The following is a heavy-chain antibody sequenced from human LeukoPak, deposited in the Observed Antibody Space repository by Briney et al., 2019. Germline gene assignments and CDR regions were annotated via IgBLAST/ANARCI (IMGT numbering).Heavy chain of an antibody. CDR3: AKAPSGIAVAGYFDY. D-gene: IGHD6-19*01. V-gene: IGHV3-9*01. CDR2: ISWNSGSI. Sequence: GGSLRLSCAASGFTFDDYAMHWVRQAAGKGLEWVSGISWNSGSIGYADSVKGRFTISRDNAKNSLYLQMNSMGAEETALYYCAKAPSGIAVAGYFDYWGQGTPVTVSS. J-gene: IGHJ4*02. CDR1: GFTFDDYA.